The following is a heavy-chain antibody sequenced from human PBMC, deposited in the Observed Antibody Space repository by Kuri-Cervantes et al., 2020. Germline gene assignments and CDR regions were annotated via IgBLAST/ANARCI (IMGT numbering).Heavy chain of an antibody. V-gene: IGHV3-30*03. D-gene: IGHD3-9*01. CDR1: GFTFSSYG. CDR2: ISYDGSNK. J-gene: IGHJ3*02. Sequence: GGSLRLSCAASGFTFSSYGMHWVRQAPGKGLEWVAVISYDGSNKYYADSVKGRFTISRDNSKNTLYLQMNSLRAEDTAVYYCAGYDILSRGCAFDIWGQGTMVTVSS. CDR3: AGYDILSRGCAFDI.